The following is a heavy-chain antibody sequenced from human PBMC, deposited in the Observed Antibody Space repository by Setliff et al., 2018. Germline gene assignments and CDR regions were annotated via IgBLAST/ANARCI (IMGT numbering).Heavy chain of an antibody. Sequence: EASVKVSCKASGYIFTGYYMHWVRQAPGQGLEWMGRISPHTGGTNSAQKLQGRVTMTSDTSVSTVYMELNSLRSDDTAVYYCVRARFDAISNGLDYWGQGTLVTVSS. CDR3: VRARFDAISNGLDY. D-gene: IGHD3-3*01. CDR1: GYIFTGYY. V-gene: IGHV1-2*06. CDR2: ISPHTGGT. J-gene: IGHJ4*02.